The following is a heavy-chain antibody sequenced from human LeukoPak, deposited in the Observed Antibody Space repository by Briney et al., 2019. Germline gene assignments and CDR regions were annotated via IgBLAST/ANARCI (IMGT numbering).Heavy chain of an antibody. J-gene: IGHJ4*02. CDR3: AGLVGRYSSGLYYYYLDY. Sequence: PSETLSLTCTVSGDSINTLDLWSWVRPPPGKGLEWIGEMYLSGTTHSNPSVKSRVTISIDKSKNQFFLNLSSVTAADTAVYYCAGLVGRYSSGLYYYYLDYWGQGTLVTVSS. V-gene: IGHV4-4*02. CDR2: MYLSGTT. CDR1: GDSINTLDL. D-gene: IGHD3-22*01.